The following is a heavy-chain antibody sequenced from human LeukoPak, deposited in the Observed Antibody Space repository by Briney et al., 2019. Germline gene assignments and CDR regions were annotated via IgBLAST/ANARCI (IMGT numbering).Heavy chain of an antibody. V-gene: IGHV3-7*01. CDR3: AREGSSYDSSDTMGTY. CDR1: GFTLSNYY. Sequence: PGGTLTLSCTASGFTLSNYYLSWVRQAPGKGLEWVANIKQDASDKFYVDSVKGRFTISRDNAKNSIYLQMDNLRADDTAVYYCAREGSSYDSSDTMGTYWGEGTLVTISS. D-gene: IGHD3-22*01. J-gene: IGHJ4*02. CDR2: IKQDASDK.